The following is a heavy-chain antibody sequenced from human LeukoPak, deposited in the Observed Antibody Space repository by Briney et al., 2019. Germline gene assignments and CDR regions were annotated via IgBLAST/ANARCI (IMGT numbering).Heavy chain of an antibody. V-gene: IGHV3-11*01. Sequence: PGGSLRLSCVVSGLSFSDSYMTWIRQTPGMGLESLAYISGSGHDIYYADSVKGRFTISRDNAKNSLYLQMNSLRPEDTALYYCSTGPRSLIYWGHGTLVTVSS. CDR1: GLSFSDSY. CDR3: STGPRSLIY. J-gene: IGHJ4*01. CDR2: ISGSGHDI.